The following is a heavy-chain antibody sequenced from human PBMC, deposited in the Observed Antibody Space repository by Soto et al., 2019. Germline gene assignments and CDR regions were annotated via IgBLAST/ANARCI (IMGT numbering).Heavy chain of an antibody. CDR2: IYYSGST. Sequence: SETLSVTCTVSGGSISSYYWSWIRQPPGKGLEWIGYIYYSGSTNYNPSLKSRVTISVDTSKNQFSLKLSSVTAADTAVYYCAGGPTWYYYAAGGQGTLVTSPQ. CDR3: AGGPTWYYYAA. D-gene: IGHD3-10*01. CDR1: GGSISSYY. J-gene: IGHJ4*02. V-gene: IGHV4-59*01.